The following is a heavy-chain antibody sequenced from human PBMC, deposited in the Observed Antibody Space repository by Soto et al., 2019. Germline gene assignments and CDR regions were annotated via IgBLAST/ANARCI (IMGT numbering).Heavy chain of an antibody. V-gene: IGHV4-38-2*02. Sequence: SETLSLTCAVSGYSISSGYYWGWIRQPPGKGLEWIGSIYHSGSTYYNPSLKSRVTISVDTSKNQFSLKLSSVTAADTAVYYCAREDRYCTSTSCKYAMDVWGQGTTVT. CDR2: IYHSGST. CDR1: GYSISSGYY. J-gene: IGHJ6*02. D-gene: IGHD2-2*01. CDR3: AREDRYCTSTSCKYAMDV.